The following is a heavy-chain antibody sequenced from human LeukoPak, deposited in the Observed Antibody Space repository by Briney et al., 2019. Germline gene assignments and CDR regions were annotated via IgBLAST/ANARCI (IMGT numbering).Heavy chain of an antibody. CDR2: IYYSGST. D-gene: IGHD5-12*01. V-gene: IGHV4-39*01. CDR3: ARQTDSGHDFDY. J-gene: IGHJ4*02. Sequence: PSETLSLTCTVSGGXISSSSYYWGWIRQPPGKRLEWIGSIYYSGSTYYNPSLKSRVTISVDTSKNQFSLKLSSVTAADTAVYYCARQTDSGHDFDYWGQGTLVTVSS. CDR1: GGXISSSSYY.